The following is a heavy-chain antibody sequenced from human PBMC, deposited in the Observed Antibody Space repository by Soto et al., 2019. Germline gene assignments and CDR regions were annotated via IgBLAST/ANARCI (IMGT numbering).Heavy chain of an antibody. CDR1: GGSISSYY. V-gene: IGHV4-59*01. D-gene: IGHD2-2*01. Sequence: QVQLQESGPGLVKPSEPLSLTCTVSGGSISSYYWSWIRQPPGKGLEWIGYIYYSGSTNYNPSLKSRVTMSVDTSKNQFSLKLSSVTAADTAVYYCARSVVPAASGFDPWGQGTLVTVSS. J-gene: IGHJ5*02. CDR2: IYYSGST. CDR3: ARSVVPAASGFDP.